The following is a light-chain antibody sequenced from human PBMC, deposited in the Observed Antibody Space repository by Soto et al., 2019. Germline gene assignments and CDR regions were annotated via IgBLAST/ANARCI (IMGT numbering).Light chain of an antibody. CDR2: DVS. V-gene: IGLV2-11*01. J-gene: IGLJ2*01. CDR3: CSYAGSYAHVV. CDR1: SSDVGGYNY. Sequence: QSVLTQPRSVSGSPGQSVTISCTGTSSDVGGYNYVSWYQQHPGKAPKLMIYDVSKRPSGVPDRFSGSKSGNTASLTISGLQAEDEDDYDCCSYAGSYAHVVFGGGTKLTVL.